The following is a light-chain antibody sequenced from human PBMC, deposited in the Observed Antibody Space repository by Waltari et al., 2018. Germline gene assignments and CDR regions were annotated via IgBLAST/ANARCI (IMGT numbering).Light chain of an antibody. CDR3: QQYWSIPWT. CDR1: YAFTNS. V-gene: IGKV1-NL1*01. J-gene: IGKJ1*01. CDR2: AAS. Sequence: DIQMTQSPSSLSASIGDRVTITCRASYAFTNSLAWYQQKPGKAPKLLLYAASRLESGFPSRFSGSGSGTDYTLSISSLQPEDFATYYCQQYWSIPWTFGQGTKVEI.